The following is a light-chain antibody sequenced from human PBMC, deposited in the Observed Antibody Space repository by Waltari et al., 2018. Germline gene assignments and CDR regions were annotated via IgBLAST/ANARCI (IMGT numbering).Light chain of an antibody. Sequence: EIVLTQSPATLPLSPGEGATLSCRASQSVSTYLAWYQQKPGQAPRLLSYDASNRAPGIPARFSASGAGTDFTLTISSLEPDDFAVYYCLQRSAWPYTFGQGTKLEIK. CDR1: QSVSTY. CDR2: DAS. V-gene: IGKV3-11*01. CDR3: LQRSAWPYT. J-gene: IGKJ2*01.